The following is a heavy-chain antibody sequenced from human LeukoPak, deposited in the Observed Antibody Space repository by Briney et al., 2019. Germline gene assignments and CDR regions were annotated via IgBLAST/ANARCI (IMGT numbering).Heavy chain of an antibody. Sequence: ASVKASCKASGYTFTSYAMHWVRQAPGQRLEWMGWINAGNGNTKYSQKFQGRVTITRDTSASTAYMELSSLRSEDTAVYYCARDPGRQLLPQDYWGQGTLVTVSS. CDR3: ARDPGRQLLPQDY. D-gene: IGHD2-15*01. CDR1: GYTFTSYA. J-gene: IGHJ4*02. CDR2: INAGNGNT. V-gene: IGHV1-3*01.